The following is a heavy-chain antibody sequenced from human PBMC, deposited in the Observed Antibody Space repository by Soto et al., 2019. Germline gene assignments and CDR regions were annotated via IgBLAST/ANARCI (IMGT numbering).Heavy chain of an antibody. D-gene: IGHD2-2*01. CDR2: IIPIFGTA. J-gene: IGHJ5*02. CDR3: ARVCDVVVSAARADYNWFDP. V-gene: IGHV1-69*01. Sequence: QVQLVQSGAEVKKPGSSVKVSCKASGGTFSSYAISWVRQAPGQGLEWMGGIIPIFGTANYAQKFQGRVTISADESTSTAYMELSSLRSEDTAVYYCARVCDVVVSAARADYNWFDPWGQGTLVTVSS. CDR1: GGTFSSYA.